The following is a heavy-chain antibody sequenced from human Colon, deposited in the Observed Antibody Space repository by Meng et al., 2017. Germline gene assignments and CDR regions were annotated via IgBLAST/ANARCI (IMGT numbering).Heavy chain of an antibody. J-gene: IGHJ5*02. CDR3: ARGRYSGYLP. CDR2: NNHSGST. V-gene: IGHV4-34*01. CDR1: CGSFSRYD. Sequence: QGPLLQRGAGLLKPSTPLYLPCAVYCGSFSRYDWSWVPQPPGKGLKWIRENNHSGSTNYTPSLKSRVTIPVDTSKNQFSLKLSSVTAADTAVYYCARGRYSGYLPWGQGTLVTVSS. D-gene: IGHD5-12*01.